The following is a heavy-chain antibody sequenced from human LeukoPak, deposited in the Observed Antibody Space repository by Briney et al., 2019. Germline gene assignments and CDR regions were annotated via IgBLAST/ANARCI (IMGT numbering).Heavy chain of an antibody. Sequence: GASVKVSCKASGYTFTGYYMHWVRQAPGQGLEWMGWMNPNSGGTNYAQKFQGRVTMTRDTSISTAYMELSRLRSDDTAVYYCARDYPHTNYDILTGPYYYCGMDVWGQGTTVTVSS. CDR2: MNPNSGGT. V-gene: IGHV1-2*02. D-gene: IGHD3-9*01. CDR1: GYTFTGYY. CDR3: ARDYPHTNYDILTGPYYYCGMDV. J-gene: IGHJ6*02.